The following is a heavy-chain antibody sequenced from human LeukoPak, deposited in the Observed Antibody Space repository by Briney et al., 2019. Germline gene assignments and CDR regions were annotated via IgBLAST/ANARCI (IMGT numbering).Heavy chain of an antibody. CDR3: ARDYFHPYSGSYSGWFDP. CDR1: GFIFSNYA. CDR2: INYSGGDT. V-gene: IGHV3-23*01. J-gene: IGHJ5*02. D-gene: IGHD1-26*01. Sequence: PGGSLRLSCAASGFIFSNYAMSWVRQAPGKGLEWVSSINYSGGDTYYADSVKGRFTISRDNSKNTLYLQMNSLRAEDTAVYYCARDYFHPYSGSYSGWFDPWGQGTLVTVSS.